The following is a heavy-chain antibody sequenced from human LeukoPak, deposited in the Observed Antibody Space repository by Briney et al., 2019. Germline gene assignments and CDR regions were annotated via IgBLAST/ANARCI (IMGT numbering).Heavy chain of an antibody. CDR2: IYTSGST. D-gene: IGHD4-23*01. Sequence: SETLSLTCTVSGGSISSYYWSWIRQPAGKGLEWIGRIYTSGSTNYNPSLKSRVTMSVDTSKNQFSLKLSSVTAADTAVYYCARVSTVVTPPHLDYWGQGTLVTVSS. CDR3: ARVSTVVTPPHLDY. CDR1: GGSISSYY. J-gene: IGHJ4*02. V-gene: IGHV4-4*07.